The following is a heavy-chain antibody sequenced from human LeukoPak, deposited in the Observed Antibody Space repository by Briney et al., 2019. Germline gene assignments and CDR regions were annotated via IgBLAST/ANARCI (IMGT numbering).Heavy chain of an antibody. CDR1: GYTFTSYY. CDR3: AREGVYGSALNWFDP. J-gene: IGHJ5*02. CDR2: INPSGGST. Sequence: ASGNASCTASGYTFTSYYMHWVRQAPGQGLEWMGIINPSGGSTSYAQKFQGRVTMTREMSTSTVYMDVSSLRSEDTAVYYCAREGVYGSALNWFDPWGQGTLVTVSS. V-gene: IGHV1-46*01. D-gene: IGHD3-10*01.